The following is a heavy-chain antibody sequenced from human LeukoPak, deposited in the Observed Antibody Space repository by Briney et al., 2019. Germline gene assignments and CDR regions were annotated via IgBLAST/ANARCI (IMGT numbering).Heavy chain of an antibody. CDR1: GGSISSSNW. CDR3: AVRDDYVWGSYRR. V-gene: IGHV4-4*02. Sequence: SGTLSLTCAVSGGSISSSNWWSWVRQPPGKGLEWIGEIYHSGSTNYNPSLKSRVTISVDESKNQFSLKLSSVTAADTAVYYCAVRDDYVWGSYRRWGQGTLVTVAS. CDR2: IYHSGST. D-gene: IGHD3-16*02. J-gene: IGHJ4*02.